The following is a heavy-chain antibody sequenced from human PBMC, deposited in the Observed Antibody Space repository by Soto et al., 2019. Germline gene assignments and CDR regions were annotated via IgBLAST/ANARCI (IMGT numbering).Heavy chain of an antibody. J-gene: IGHJ4*02. CDR1: GFTFSSYA. D-gene: IGHD1-26*01. V-gene: IGHV3-23*01. CDR3: AKIFRYGAPEY. CDR2: ISVSGDST. Sequence: EVQLLESGGGLVQPGGSLRLSCAASGFTFSSYAMSWVRQAPGKGLEWVSGISVSGDSTYYAGSVKGRFTISRDNSKSTLYLQMNSLRAEDTAVYYCAKIFRYGAPEYWGQGALVTVSS.